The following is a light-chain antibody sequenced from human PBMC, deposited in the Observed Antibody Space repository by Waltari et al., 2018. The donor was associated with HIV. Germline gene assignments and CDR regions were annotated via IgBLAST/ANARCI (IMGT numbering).Light chain of an antibody. CDR2: GAS. V-gene: IGKV3-20*01. CDR3: QKYGTSPRT. Sequence: EIVLTQSPGTLSSSPGERATLSCRASQSVSGSYLAWYQQKPGQAPRLLIYGASSRATGIPGRFSGSGSGTDFTLTISRLEPEDFAVYYCQKYGTSPRTFGQGTKVEIK. J-gene: IGKJ1*01. CDR1: QSVSGSY.